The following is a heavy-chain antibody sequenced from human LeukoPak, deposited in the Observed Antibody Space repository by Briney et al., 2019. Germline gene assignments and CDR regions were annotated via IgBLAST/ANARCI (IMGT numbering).Heavy chain of an antibody. V-gene: IGHV1-2*02. J-gene: IGHJ4*02. Sequence: ASVKVTCKASGYTFTGYYMHWVRQAPGQGLEWMGWINPNSGGTNYAQKFQGRVTMTRDTSISTAYMELSRLRSDDTAVYYCARGSRHSSGWEGSYWGQGTLVTVSS. CDR3: ARGSRHSSGWEGSY. CDR2: INPNSGGT. D-gene: IGHD6-19*01. CDR1: GYTFTGYY.